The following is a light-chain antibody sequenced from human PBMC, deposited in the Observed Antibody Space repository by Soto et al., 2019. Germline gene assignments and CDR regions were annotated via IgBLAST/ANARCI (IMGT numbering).Light chain of an antibody. Sequence: EIVLTQSPGTLSLSPGERATLSCRASQSVSSSYLAWYQQKPGQAPRLLIYGASSRVTGIPDRFSGSVSGTDFTLTISRLEPEDFAVYYCQQYGSSFTFGPGTKVHIK. CDR1: QSVSSSY. V-gene: IGKV3-20*01. CDR3: QQYGSSFT. J-gene: IGKJ3*01. CDR2: GAS.